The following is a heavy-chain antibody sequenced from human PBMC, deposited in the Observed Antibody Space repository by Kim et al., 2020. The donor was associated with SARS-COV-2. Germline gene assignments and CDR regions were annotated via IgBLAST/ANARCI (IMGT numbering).Heavy chain of an antibody. Sequence: GGSLRLSCAASGFTFSSYWMSWVRQAPGKGLEWVANIKQDGSEKYYVDSVKGRFTISRDNAKNSLYLQMNSLRAEDTAVYYCARDKYYDSSGSKGAKVHPRTDYWGQGTLVTVSS. V-gene: IGHV3-7*01. J-gene: IGHJ4*02. D-gene: IGHD3-22*01. CDR2: IKQDGSEK. CDR3: ARDKYYDSSGSKGAKVHPRTDY. CDR1: GFTFSSYW.